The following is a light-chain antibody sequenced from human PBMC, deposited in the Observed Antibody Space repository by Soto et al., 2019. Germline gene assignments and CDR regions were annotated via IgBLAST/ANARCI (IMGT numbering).Light chain of an antibody. J-gene: IGLJ1*01. Sequence: QSALTQPRSVSGSPGQSVTISCTGTSSDVGGYNYVSWYQQHPGKAPKLIIYDVSERPSGVPDRFSGSKSGNTASLTISGLQTEDEADYYCCLYIGATTYVFGTGTKLT. CDR1: SSDVGGYNY. CDR2: DVS. CDR3: CLYIGATTYV. V-gene: IGLV2-11*01.